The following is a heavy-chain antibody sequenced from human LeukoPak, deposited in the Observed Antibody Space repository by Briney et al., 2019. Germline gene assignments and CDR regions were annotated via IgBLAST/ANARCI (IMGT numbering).Heavy chain of an antibody. V-gene: IGHV4-61*02. CDR3: ARTYCSSTSCYGFFDY. D-gene: IGHD2-2*01. CDR2: IYTSGST. Sequence: SETLSLTCTVSGGSISSGSYYWSWIRRPAGKGLEWIGRIYTSGSTNYNPSLKSRVTISVDTSKNQLSLKLSSVTAADTSVYYCARTYCSSTSCYGFFDYWGQGTLVTVSS. CDR1: GGSISSGSYY. J-gene: IGHJ4*02.